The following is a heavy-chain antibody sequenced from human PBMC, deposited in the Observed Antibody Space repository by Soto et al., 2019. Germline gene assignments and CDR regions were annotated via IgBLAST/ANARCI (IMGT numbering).Heavy chain of an antibody. CDR2: IDPSGGST. D-gene: IGHD1-26*01. CDR1: GYTFTSYY. V-gene: IGHV1-46*01. CDR3: AVGPLTPGGSYVRWELRAFDI. Sequence: ASVKVSCKASGYTFTSYYMHWVRQAPGQGLEWMGIIDPSGGSTSYAQKFQGRVTMTRDTSTSTVYMELSSLRSEDTAVYYCAVGPLTPGGSYVRWELRAFDIWGQGTMVTVSS. J-gene: IGHJ3*02.